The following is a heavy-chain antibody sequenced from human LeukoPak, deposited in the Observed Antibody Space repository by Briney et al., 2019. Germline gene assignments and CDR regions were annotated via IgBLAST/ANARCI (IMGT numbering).Heavy chain of an antibody. Sequence: GGSLRLSCAASGFTFDDYGMSGVRQAPGKGLEWVFGINWNGGSTGYADSVKGRFTISRDNAKNSLYLQMNSLRAEDTALYYCARLGVGATRDAFDIWGQGTMVTVSS. V-gene: IGHV3-20*04. CDR1: GFTFDDYG. J-gene: IGHJ3*02. D-gene: IGHD1-26*01. CDR3: ARLGVGATRDAFDI. CDR2: INWNGGST.